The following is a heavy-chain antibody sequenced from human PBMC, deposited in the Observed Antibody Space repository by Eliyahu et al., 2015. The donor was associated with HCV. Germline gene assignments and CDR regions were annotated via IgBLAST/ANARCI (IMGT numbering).Heavy chain of an antibody. Sequence: QVQLQQWGAGLLKPSETLSLTCAVYGGSFSGYYWSWIRQPPGKGLEWIGEINHSGSTNYNPSLKSRVTISVDTSKNQFSLKLSSVTAADTAVYYCARLIWFGGFDYWGQGTLVTVSS. D-gene: IGHD3-10*01. CDR2: INHSGST. V-gene: IGHV4-34*01. CDR1: GGSFSGYY. CDR3: ARLIWFGGFDY. J-gene: IGHJ4*02.